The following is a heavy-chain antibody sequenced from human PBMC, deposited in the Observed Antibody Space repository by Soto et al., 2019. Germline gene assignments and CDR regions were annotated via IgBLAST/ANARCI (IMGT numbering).Heavy chain of an antibody. Sequence: QVQLVESGGGVVQPGTSLRLSCTGSGFTFNSYGMHWVRQAPGKGLEWVAVIWYDGSNKYYADSVKGRFTISRDNSKNTLYLQMNSLRVEDTAVYYCARDWAGAVATVVWGQGTTVTVSS. CDR3: ARDWAGAVATVV. D-gene: IGHD5-12*01. J-gene: IGHJ6*02. V-gene: IGHV3-33*01. CDR1: GFTFNSYG. CDR2: IWYDGSNK.